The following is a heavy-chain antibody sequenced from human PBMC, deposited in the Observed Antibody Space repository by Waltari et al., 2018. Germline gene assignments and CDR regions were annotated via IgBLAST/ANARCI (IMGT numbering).Heavy chain of an antibody. D-gene: IGHD6-13*01. CDR3: GRESQSSWRY. CDR1: VLSSSGYY. CDR2: INHSRSN. Sequence: QVQLQRCGAGLLKPSETLSLTSAASVLSSSGYYWRWMRQPPGKGLSWSGEINHSRSNNYKPSLKSRVTITVETSKNEYSLQLSSVTAAATAVYYWGRESQSSWRYWGQGTLVTVSS. J-gene: IGHJ4*02. V-gene: IGHV4-34*01.